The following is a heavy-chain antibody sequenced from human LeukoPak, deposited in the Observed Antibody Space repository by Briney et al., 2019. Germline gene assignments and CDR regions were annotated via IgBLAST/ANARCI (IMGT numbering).Heavy chain of an antibody. CDR2: INTESTST. J-gene: IGHJ6*03. Sequence: GGSLRLSCAASGFTFSSYWIHWVRQAPGKGLVWVSRINTESTSTSCADSVKGRFTISRDNAKNTLYLQMNSLRPEDTAVYYCARDYDRYYMDVWGKGTTVTVSS. V-gene: IGHV3-74*01. CDR1: GFTFSSYW. CDR3: ARDYDRYYMDV. D-gene: IGHD3-3*01.